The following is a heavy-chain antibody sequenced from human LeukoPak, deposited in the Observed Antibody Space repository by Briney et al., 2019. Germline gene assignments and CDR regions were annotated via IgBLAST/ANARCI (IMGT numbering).Heavy chain of an antibody. D-gene: IGHD2-2*01. CDR2: ISSSRSTI. CDR1: GFTFSTYS. J-gene: IGHJ4*02. V-gene: IGHV3-48*01. CDR3: AREYCSSTSCLYDY. Sequence: GGSLRLSCAASGFTFSTYSMNWVRQAPGKGLEWVSYISSSRSTIYYADSVKGRFTISRDNAKNSLYMQMNSLRAEDTAVYYCAREYCSSTSCLYDYWGQGTLVTVSS.